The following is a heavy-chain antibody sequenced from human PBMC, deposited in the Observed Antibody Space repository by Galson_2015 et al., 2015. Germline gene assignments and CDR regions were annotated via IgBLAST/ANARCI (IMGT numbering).Heavy chain of an antibody. CDR2: ISYDGSKK. CDR3: ARDSGHWSGSYYWGAFDI. Sequence: SLRLSCAASGFTFSSYAMHWVRQAPGKGLEWVAFISYDGSKKYYADSVKGRFTISRDNSKNTLYLQMNSLRAEDTAVYFCARDSGHWSGSYYWGAFDIWGQGTMVTVSS. V-gene: IGHV3-30-3*01. J-gene: IGHJ3*02. D-gene: IGHD1-26*01. CDR1: GFTFSSYA.